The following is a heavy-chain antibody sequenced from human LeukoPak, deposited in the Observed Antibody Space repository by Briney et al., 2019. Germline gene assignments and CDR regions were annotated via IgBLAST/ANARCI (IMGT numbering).Heavy chain of an antibody. D-gene: IGHD6-19*01. V-gene: IGHV4-4*07. CDR3: ARGVAVASLYYFDY. CDR1: GGSISSYY. J-gene: IGHJ4*02. CDR2: IYTSGST. Sequence: SETLSLTCTVSGGSISSYYWSWIRQPAGKGLKWIGRIYTSGSTNYNPSLKSRVTKSVDTSKNQFSLKLSSVTAADTAVYYCARGVAVASLYYFDYWGQGTLVTVSS.